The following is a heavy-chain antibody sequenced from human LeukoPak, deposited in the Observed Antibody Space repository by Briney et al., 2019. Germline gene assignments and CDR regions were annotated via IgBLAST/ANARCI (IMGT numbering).Heavy chain of an antibody. CDR3: AREGGDYYDSSGYYRGLLDY. Sequence: ASVKVSRKASGYTFTSYDINWVRQATGQGLEWMGWMNPNSGNTGYAQKFQGRVTMTRNTPTSTAYMELSSLRSEDTAVYYCAREGGDYYDSSGYYRGLLDYWGQGTLVTVSS. D-gene: IGHD3-22*01. J-gene: IGHJ4*02. CDR2: MNPNSGNT. V-gene: IGHV1-8*01. CDR1: GYTFTSYD.